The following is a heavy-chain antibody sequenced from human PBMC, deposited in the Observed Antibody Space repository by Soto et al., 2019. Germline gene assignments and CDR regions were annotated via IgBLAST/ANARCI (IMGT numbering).Heavy chain of an antibody. CDR2: IIPIFGTA. J-gene: IGHJ4*02. V-gene: IGHV1-69*13. CDR3: ARVSTVTKDFDY. D-gene: IGHD4-17*01. CDR1: GGTFSSYA. Sequence: SVKVSCKASGGTFSSYAISWVRQAPGQGLEWMGGIIPIFGTANYAQRFQGRVTITADESTSTAYMELSSLRSEDTAVYYCARVSTVTKDFDYWGQGTLVTVSS.